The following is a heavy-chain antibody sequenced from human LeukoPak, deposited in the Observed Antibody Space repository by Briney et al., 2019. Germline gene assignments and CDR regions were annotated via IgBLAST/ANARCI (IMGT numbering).Heavy chain of an antibody. D-gene: IGHD3-22*01. CDR2: INSDGSST. CDR1: GFTFSSYW. J-gene: IGHJ1*01. Sequence: GGSLRLSCAASGFTFSSYWMHWVRQAPGKGLVWVSRINSDGSSTSYADSVKGRFTTSRDNAKNTLYLQMNSLRAEDTAVYYCARVGYDSSGYYQYEYFQHWGQGTLVTVSS. V-gene: IGHV3-74*01. CDR3: ARVGYDSSGYYQYEYFQH.